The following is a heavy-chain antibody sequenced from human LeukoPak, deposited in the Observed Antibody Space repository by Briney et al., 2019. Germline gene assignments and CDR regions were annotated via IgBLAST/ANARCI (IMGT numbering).Heavy chain of an antibody. CDR3: AKDLRPRITMVRGVIISYRPGGNYMDV. CDR1: GFTFSSYG. D-gene: IGHD3-10*01. J-gene: IGHJ6*03. Sequence: GGSLRLSCAASGFTFSSYGMHWVRQAPGKGLEWVAFIRYDGSNKYYADSVKGRFTISRDNSKNTLYLQMNSLRAEDTAVYYCAKDLRPRITMVRGVIISYRPGGNYMDVWGKGTTVTISS. V-gene: IGHV3-30*02. CDR2: IRYDGSNK.